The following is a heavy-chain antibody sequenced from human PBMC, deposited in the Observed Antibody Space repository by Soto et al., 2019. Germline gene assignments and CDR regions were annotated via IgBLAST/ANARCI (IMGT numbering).Heavy chain of an antibody. CDR2: INSDGSST. J-gene: IGHJ5*02. CDR3: ARDHVVSRNWFDP. D-gene: IGHD2-21*01. Sequence: GGSLRLSCAASGFTFSSYWMHWVRQAPGKGLVWVSRINSDGSSTSYADSVKGRFTISRDNAKNTLYLQMNSLRAEDTAAYYCARDHVVSRNWFDPWGQGTLVTVSS. CDR1: GFTFSSYW. V-gene: IGHV3-74*01.